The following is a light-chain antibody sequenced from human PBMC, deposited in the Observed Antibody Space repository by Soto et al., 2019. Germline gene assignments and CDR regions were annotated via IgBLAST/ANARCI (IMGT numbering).Light chain of an antibody. CDR3: QQSYSTPRALT. V-gene: IGKV1-39*01. J-gene: IGKJ4*01. CDR2: AAS. CDR1: QSISSY. Sequence: DIQMTQSPSSLSASVGDRVTITCRASQSISSYLNWYQQKPGKAPKLLIYAASSLQSGVPSRFSGSGSGTDFTLTISSLQPEDFAIYYCQQSYSTPRALTFGGGTKVEIK.